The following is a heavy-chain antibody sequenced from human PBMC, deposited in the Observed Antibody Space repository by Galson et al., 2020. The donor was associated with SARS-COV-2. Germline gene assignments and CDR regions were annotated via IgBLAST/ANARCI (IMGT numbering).Heavy chain of an antibody. J-gene: IGHJ4*02. D-gene: IGHD6-19*01. CDR2: ISAYNGNT. V-gene: IGHV1-18*01. Sequence: GESLKISCKASGYTFTSYGISWVRQAPGQGLEWMGWISAYNGNTNYAQKLQGRVTMTTDTSTSTAYMELRSLRSDDTAVYYCARDLSGWLTGDYWGQGTLVTVSS. CDR3: ARDLSGWLTGDY. CDR1: GYTFTSYG.